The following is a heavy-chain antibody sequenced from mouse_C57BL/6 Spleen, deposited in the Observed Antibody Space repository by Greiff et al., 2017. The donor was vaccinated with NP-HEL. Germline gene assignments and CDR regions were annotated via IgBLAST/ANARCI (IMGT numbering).Heavy chain of an antibody. D-gene: IGHD1-1*01. J-gene: IGHJ4*01. Sequence: EVQGVESGAELVKPGASVKLSCTASGFNIKDYYMHWVKQRTEQGLEWIGRIDPEDGETKYAPKFQGKATITADTSSNTAYLQLSSLTSEDTAVYYCARRSRGGYYAMDYWGQGTSVTVSS. V-gene: IGHV14-2*01. CDR3: ARRSRGGYYAMDY. CDR2: IDPEDGET. CDR1: GFNIKDYY.